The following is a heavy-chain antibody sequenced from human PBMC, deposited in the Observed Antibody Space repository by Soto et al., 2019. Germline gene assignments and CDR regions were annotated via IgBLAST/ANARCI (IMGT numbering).Heavy chain of an antibody. CDR1: GYTFTSYD. V-gene: IGHV1-8*01. J-gene: IGHJ6*02. CDR3: ARVQIRDVLRFLEWLPKKYGMDV. D-gene: IGHD3-3*01. Sequence: QVQLVQSGAEVKKPGASVKVSCKASGYTFTSYDINWVRQATGQGLEWMGWMNPNSGNTGYAQKFQGRVTMTRNTSISTXXMXLXXLRSEDTAVYYCARVQIRDVLRFLEWLPKKYGMDVWGQGTTVTVSS. CDR2: MNPNSGNT.